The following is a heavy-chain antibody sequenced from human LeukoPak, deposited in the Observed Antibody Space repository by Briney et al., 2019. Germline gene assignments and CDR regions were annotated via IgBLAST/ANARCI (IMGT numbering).Heavy chain of an antibody. J-gene: IGHJ3*02. V-gene: IGHV4-61*08. Sequence: SETLSLTCTVSGASISSGDYYWSWIRQPPGKGLEWIGYMYHTGSSNYSPSLKSRLTISVDTSKNQFSLKLSSMTAADTAVYYCAGDQGGSAHRHAFDIWGQGTLVTVSS. CDR3: AGDQGGSAHRHAFDI. D-gene: IGHD2-15*01. CDR1: GASISSGDYY. CDR2: MYHTGSS.